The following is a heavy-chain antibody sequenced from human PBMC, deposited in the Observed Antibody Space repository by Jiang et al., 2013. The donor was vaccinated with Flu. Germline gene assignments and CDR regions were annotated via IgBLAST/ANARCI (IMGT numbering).Heavy chain of an antibody. V-gene: IGHV4-34*01. Sequence: LLKPSETLSLTCAVYGGSFSGYYWSWIRQPPGKGLEWIGEINHSGSTNYNPSLKSRVTISVDTSKNQFSLKLSSVTAADTAVYYCARVKRMYSSSWYFNYWGQGTLVTVSS. CDR3: ARVKRMYSSSWYFNY. CDR2: INHSGST. J-gene: IGHJ4*02. D-gene: IGHD6-13*01. CDR1: GGSFSGYY.